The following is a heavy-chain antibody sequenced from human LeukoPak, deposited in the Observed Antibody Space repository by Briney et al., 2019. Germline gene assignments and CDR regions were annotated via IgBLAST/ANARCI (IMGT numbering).Heavy chain of an antibody. CDR2: ISYDGSNK. Sequence: GRSLRLSCAASGFTFSSYAMHWVRQAPGKGLEWVAVISYDGSNKYYAGSVKGRFTISRDNSKNTLYLQMNSLRAEDTAVYYCARDGIVPAGEVGYFDYWGQGTLVTVSS. CDR1: GFTFSSYA. D-gene: IGHD2-2*01. J-gene: IGHJ4*02. CDR3: ARDGIVPAGEVGYFDY. V-gene: IGHV3-30-3*01.